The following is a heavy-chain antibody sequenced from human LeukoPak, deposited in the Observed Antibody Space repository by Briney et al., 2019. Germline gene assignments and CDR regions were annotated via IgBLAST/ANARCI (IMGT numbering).Heavy chain of an antibody. CDR3: ARGRGLLGRNWFDP. D-gene: IGHD3-22*01. CDR2: INHSGST. CDR1: GGSFSGYY. Sequence: KPSETLSLTCAVYGGSFSGYYWSWLRQPPGKGVEWVGEINHSGSTNYNPSLKSRVTISVDTSKNQFSLKLSSVTAADTAVYYCARGRGLLGRNWFDPWGQGTLVTVSS. V-gene: IGHV4-34*01. J-gene: IGHJ5*02.